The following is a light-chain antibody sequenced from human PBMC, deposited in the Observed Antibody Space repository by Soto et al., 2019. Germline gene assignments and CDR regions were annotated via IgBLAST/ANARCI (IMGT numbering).Light chain of an antibody. Sequence: EIEMTQSPATLSLAPGERVTLSCRASESVSTNLAWYQQKAGQAPRLLIYAASTRATGIPARFSGSGSGTEFTLTISSLQAEDVAVYYCQQYLAIPRTFGQGTKVDIK. J-gene: IGKJ1*01. CDR2: AAS. CDR1: ESVSTN. CDR3: QQYLAIPRT. V-gene: IGKV3-15*01.